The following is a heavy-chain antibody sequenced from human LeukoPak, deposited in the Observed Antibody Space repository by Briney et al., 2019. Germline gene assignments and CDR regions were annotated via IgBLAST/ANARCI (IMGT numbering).Heavy chain of an antibody. D-gene: IGHD6-19*01. Sequence: PSETLSLTCTVSDDSITNNFYFWGWIRQPPGTGLEWIGTIYYSGTAYYNPFLKSRVTISLDTSKNQFSLKLTSVTAADTAVYYCARHKVAVPQGFDYWGQGTLVTVSS. CDR3: ARHKVAVPQGFDY. J-gene: IGHJ4*02. CDR2: IYYSGTA. CDR1: DDSITNNFYF. V-gene: IGHV4-39*01.